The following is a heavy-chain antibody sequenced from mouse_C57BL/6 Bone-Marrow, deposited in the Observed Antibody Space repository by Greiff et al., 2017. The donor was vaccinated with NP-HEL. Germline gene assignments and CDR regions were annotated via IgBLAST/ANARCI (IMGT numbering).Heavy chain of an antibody. D-gene: IGHD2-3*01. CDR3: ARSDDGRGDY. Sequence: VQLKQSGPELVKPGASVKISCKASGYSFTGYYMNWVKQSPEKSLEWIGEINPSTGGTTYNQKFKAKATLTVDKSSSTAYMQLKSLTSEDSAVYYCARSDDGRGDYWGQGTSVTVSS. CDR1: GYSFTGYY. V-gene: IGHV1-42*01. J-gene: IGHJ4*01. CDR2: INPSTGGT.